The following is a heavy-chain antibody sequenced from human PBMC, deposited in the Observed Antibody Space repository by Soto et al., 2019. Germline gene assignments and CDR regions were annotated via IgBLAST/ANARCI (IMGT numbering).Heavy chain of an antibody. CDR3: ARDGLLRYFDWSRSSYYYYGMDV. CDR1: GFTFSSYA. J-gene: IGHJ6*02. CDR2: ISYDGSNK. D-gene: IGHD3-9*01. V-gene: IGHV3-30-3*01. Sequence: PGGSLRLSCAASGFTFSSYAMHWVRQAPGKGLEWVAVISYDGSNKYYADSVKGRFTISRDNSKNTLYLQMNSLRAEDTAVYYCARDGLLRYFDWSRSSYYYYGMDVWGQGTTVTVSS.